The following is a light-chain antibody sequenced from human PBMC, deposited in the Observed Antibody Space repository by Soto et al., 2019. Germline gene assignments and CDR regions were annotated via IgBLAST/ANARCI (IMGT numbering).Light chain of an antibody. Sequence: QSVLTQPRSVSGSPGQSVTISCTGSSSDVAKYEYVSWYQQSPGKAPKLLIYDVTKRPSGVPDRFSGSKFGNTASLTISGLRPEDDADYFCCSHAGSYTFVFGSGTNVTVL. J-gene: IGLJ1*01. V-gene: IGLV2-11*01. CDR3: CSHAGSYTFV. CDR1: SSDVAKYEY. CDR2: DVT.